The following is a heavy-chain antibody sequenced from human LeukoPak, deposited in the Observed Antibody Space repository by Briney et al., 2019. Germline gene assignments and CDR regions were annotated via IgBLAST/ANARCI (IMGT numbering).Heavy chain of an antibody. CDR2: INWNGGST. V-gene: IGHV3-20*04. CDR3: ARIQGEQQLVQGYAFDI. D-gene: IGHD6-13*01. Sequence: GGSLRLSCAASGFTFDDYGMSWVRQAPGKGLEWVSGINWNGGSTGYADSVKGRFTISRDNAKNSLYLQMNSLRAEDTALYYCARIQGEQQLVQGYAFDIWGQGTMVTVSS. J-gene: IGHJ3*02. CDR1: GFTFDDYG.